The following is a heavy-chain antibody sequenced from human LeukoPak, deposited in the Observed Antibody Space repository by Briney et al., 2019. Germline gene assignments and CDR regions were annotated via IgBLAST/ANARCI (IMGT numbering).Heavy chain of an antibody. Sequence: SETLSLTCTVSGGSISSGSYSWSWIRQPAGKGLEWIGRIHTSGSTNYNPSLKSRVTMSVDTSKNQFSLKVNSVTAADTAVYYCARGSYYYYYDSSGYEGTGFDYWGQGTLVTVSS. V-gene: IGHV4-61*02. D-gene: IGHD3-22*01. CDR1: GGSISSGSYS. J-gene: IGHJ4*02. CDR3: ARGSYYYYYDSSGYEGTGFDY. CDR2: IHTSGST.